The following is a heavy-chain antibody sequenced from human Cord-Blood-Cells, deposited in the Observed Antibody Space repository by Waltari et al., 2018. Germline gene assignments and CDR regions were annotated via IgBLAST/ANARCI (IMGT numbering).Heavy chain of an antibody. CDR1: GGSISSSSYY. J-gene: IGHJ3*02. D-gene: IGHD5-12*01. Sequence: QLQLQESGPGLVKPSETLSLTCTVPGGSISSSSYYWGWIRQPPGKGLEWIGSIYYSGTTYYNPSLKSRVTIAVDTSKNQFSLKLSSVTAADTAVYYCARSPSAGYDDAFDIWGQGTMVTVSS. V-gene: IGHV4-39*01. CDR3: ARSPSAGYDDAFDI. CDR2: IYYSGTT.